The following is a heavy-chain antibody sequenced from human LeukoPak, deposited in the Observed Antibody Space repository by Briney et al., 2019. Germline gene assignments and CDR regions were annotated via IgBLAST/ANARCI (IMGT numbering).Heavy chain of an antibody. D-gene: IGHD3-22*01. CDR1: GGTFSSYA. Sequence: ASVKVSCKASGGTFSSYAISWVRQAPGQGLEWMGGIIPTFGTANYAQKFQGRVTITADESTSTAYMELSSLRSEDTAVYYCASYYYDSSGYYYYSDYWGQGTLVTVSS. J-gene: IGHJ4*02. CDR3: ASYYYDSSGYYYYSDY. CDR2: IIPTFGTA. V-gene: IGHV1-69*13.